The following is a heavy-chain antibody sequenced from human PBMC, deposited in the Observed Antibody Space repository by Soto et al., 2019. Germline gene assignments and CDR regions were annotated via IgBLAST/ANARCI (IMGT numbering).Heavy chain of an antibody. D-gene: IGHD2-15*01. Sequence: QVQLQESGPGLVKPSETLSLTCTVSGGSISSYYWSWIRQPPGKGLEWIGYIYYSGSTNYNPSLKSRVNISVDTSKNQFSLKLSSVTAADTAVYYFARVELGYCSGGSCYSSGYFDYWGQGTLVTVSS. CDR2: IYYSGST. J-gene: IGHJ4*02. CDR1: GGSISSYY. V-gene: IGHV4-59*01. CDR3: ARVELGYCSGGSCYSSGYFDY.